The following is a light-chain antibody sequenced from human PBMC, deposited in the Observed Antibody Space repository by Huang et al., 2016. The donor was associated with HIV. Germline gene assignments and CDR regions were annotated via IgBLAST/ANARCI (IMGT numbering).Light chain of an antibody. CDR2: GTS. CDR1: QSVSSSY. J-gene: IGKJ2*01. V-gene: IGKV3-20*01. Sequence: EIVLTQSPGTLSLSPGERATLSCKTSQSVSSSYLAWYQQKPGQAPRLVVYGTSSRSTGIPDRFSGSGSGTDFTLTISMLEPEDFAMYYCQQYGSSLHSFGQGTKVEI. CDR3: QQYGSSLHS.